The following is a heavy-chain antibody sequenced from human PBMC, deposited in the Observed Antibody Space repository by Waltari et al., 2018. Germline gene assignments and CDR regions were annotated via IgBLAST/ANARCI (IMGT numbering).Heavy chain of an antibody. J-gene: IGHJ4*02. CDR3: ARDSGWPPSDDSENYDLQY. V-gene: IGHV3-48*03. Sequence: EVQLVESGGGLVQPGESLRLSGATSGFIFSNFDITWVRQAPGKWLEWVSYINSRGSTIYYADSVKGRFTISRDNAQNSLHLQMNSLRADDTALYYCARDSGWPPSDDSENYDLQYWGQGTLVTVFS. CDR1: GFIFSNFD. D-gene: IGHD3-16*01. CDR2: INSRGSTI.